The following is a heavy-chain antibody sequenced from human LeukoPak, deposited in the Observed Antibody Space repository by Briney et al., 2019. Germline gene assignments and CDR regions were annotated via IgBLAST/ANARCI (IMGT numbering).Heavy chain of an antibody. CDR3: ARGPEQLPFDY. Sequence: SETLSLTCTVSGGSLSSYYWSWIRQPPGKGLEWIGYIYYSGSTNYNPSLKSRVTISVDTSKNQFSLKLSSVTAADTAVYYCARGPEQLPFDYWGQGTLVTVSS. V-gene: IGHV4-59*01. CDR2: IYYSGST. CDR1: GGSLSSYY. J-gene: IGHJ4*02. D-gene: IGHD6-6*01.